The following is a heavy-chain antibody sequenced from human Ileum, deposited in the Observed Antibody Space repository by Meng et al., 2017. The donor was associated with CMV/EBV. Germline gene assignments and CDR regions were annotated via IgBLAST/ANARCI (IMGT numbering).Heavy chain of an antibody. CDR2: IYYSGGS. D-gene: IGHD1-1*01. Sequence: GSLRLSCTVPGGSVSSCKYYWSWIRQPPGKGLEWIAYIYYSGGSNYRPSLKSRVTMSLDTSQNQFSLKLTSVTAADTAVYYCARVQIQQQLDYWGQGTLVTVSS. CDR3: ARVQIQQQLDY. V-gene: IGHV4-61*01. J-gene: IGHJ4*02. CDR1: GGSVSSCKYY.